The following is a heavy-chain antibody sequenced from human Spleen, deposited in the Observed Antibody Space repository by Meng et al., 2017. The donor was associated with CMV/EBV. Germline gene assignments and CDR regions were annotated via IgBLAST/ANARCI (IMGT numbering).Heavy chain of an antibody. V-gene: IGHV3-53*01. D-gene: IGHD3-3*01. CDR2: IYSGGST. CDR1: GFTGSSNY. Sequence: GGSLRLSCAASGFTGSSNYMSWVRQAPGKGLEWVSVIYSGGSTYYADSVKGRFTISRDNAKNSLYLQMNSLRAEDTAVYYCASTTVLRFLEWLSFGAFDTWGQGTMVTVSS. CDR3: ASTTVLRFLEWLSFGAFDT. J-gene: IGHJ3*02.